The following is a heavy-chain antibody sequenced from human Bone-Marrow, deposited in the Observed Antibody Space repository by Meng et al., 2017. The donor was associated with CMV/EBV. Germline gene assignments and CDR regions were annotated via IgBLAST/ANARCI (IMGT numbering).Heavy chain of an antibody. CDR1: GYTFTSYD. J-gene: IGHJ6*02. Sequence: ASVKVSCKASGYTFTSYDINWVRQATGQGLEWMGWMNPNSGNTGYAQKFQGRVTITRNTSISTAYMELSSLRSEDTAVYYCVWYIVVVPPNGMDVWGQGTTVTVSS. CDR3: VWYIVVVPPNGMDV. D-gene: IGHD2-2*01. CDR2: MNPNSGNT. V-gene: IGHV1-8*03.